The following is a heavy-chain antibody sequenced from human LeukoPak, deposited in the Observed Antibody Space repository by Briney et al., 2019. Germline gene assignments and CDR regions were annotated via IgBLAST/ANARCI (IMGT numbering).Heavy chain of an antibody. CDR1: GGSFSGYY. CDR3: ARGLGGGYSGYDSRSGHWFDP. CDR2: INHSGST. Sequence: SETLSRTCAVYGGSFSGYYWSWIRQPPGKGLEWIGEINHSGSTNYNPSLKSRVTISVDTSKNQFSLKLSPVTAADTAVYYCARGLGGGYSGYDSRSGHWFDPWGQGTLVTVSS. D-gene: IGHD5-12*01. V-gene: IGHV4-34*01. J-gene: IGHJ5*02.